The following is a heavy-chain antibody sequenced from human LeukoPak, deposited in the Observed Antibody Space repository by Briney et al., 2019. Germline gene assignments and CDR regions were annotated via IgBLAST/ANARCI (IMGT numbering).Heavy chain of an antibody. V-gene: IGHV1-18*01. CDR2: ISAYNGNT. J-gene: IGHJ2*01. Sequence: ASAKVSCKASGYTFTNYGISWVRQAPGQGLEWMGWISAYNGNTNYAQKLQGRVTMTTDTSTSTAYMELRSLRSDDTAVYYCARGDSSGSYWHFDLWGRGTLVTVSS. CDR1: GYTFTNYG. D-gene: IGHD3-22*01. CDR3: ARGDSSGSYWHFDL.